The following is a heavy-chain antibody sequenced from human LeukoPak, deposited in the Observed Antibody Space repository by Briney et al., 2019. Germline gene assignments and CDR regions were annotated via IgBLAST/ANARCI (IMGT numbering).Heavy chain of an antibody. V-gene: IGHV1-69*06. CDR3: ARGHSGWGYYFDY. Sequence: GASVKVSCKASGGTFSSYAISWVRQAPGQGREWMGGIIPIFGTANYAQKFQGRVTITADKSTSTAYMELSSLRSEDTAVYYCARGHSGWGYYFDYWGQGTLVTVSS. J-gene: IGHJ4*02. D-gene: IGHD6-19*01. CDR2: IIPIFGTA. CDR1: GGTFSSYA.